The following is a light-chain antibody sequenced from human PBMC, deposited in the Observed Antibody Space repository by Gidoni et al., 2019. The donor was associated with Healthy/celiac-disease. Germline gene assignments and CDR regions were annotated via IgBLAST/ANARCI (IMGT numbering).Light chain of an antibody. CDR3: QAWDSSTVV. CDR2: QDS. V-gene: IGLV3-1*01. CDR1: TLGDKY. Sequence: RAASITCSGDTLGDKYACWYQQKPGQSPVLVIYQDSKRPSGIPERFSGSNSGNTATLTISGTQAMDEADYYCQAWDSSTVVFGGGTKLTVL. J-gene: IGLJ2*01.